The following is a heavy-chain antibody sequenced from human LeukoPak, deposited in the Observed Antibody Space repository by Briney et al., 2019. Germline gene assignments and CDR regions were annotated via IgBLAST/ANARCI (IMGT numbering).Heavy chain of an antibody. V-gene: IGHV3-23*01. D-gene: IGHD5-18*01. CDR3: AKDRGYSYGPFDY. J-gene: IGHJ4*02. CDR2: VSGGGAST. Sequence: PGGSLRLSCAASGLTFSSYAMTWVRQAPGKGLEWVSSVSGGGASTYYADSVKGRFTVSRDNSKNMIYLQMSSLRAEDTAVYYCAKDRGYSYGPFDYWGQGTLVTVSS. CDR1: GLTFSSYA.